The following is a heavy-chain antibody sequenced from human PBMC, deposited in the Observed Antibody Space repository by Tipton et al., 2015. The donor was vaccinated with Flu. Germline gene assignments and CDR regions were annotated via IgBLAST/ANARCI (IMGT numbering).Heavy chain of an antibody. CDR1: GFTFSNYW. CDR3: ASPRAVAGTVDY. D-gene: IGHD6-19*01. Sequence: SLRLSCVASGFTFSNYWMTWVRQAPGRGLEWVANIKQDGSEKYFVDSVKGRFTVSRDNAKNSLFLQMNSLRAEDTAVYYCASPRAVAGTVDYWGQGTLVTVSS. CDR2: IKQDGSEK. J-gene: IGHJ4*02. V-gene: IGHV3-7*03.